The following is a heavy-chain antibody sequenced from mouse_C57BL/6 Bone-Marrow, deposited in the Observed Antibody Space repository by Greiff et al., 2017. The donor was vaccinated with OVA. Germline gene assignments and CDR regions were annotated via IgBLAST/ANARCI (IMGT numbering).Heavy chain of an antibody. J-gene: IGHJ4*01. CDR3: TGIYYGNYCAMDY. D-gene: IGHD2-1*01. Sequence: QVQLKESGAELVRPGASVTLSCKASGYTFTDYEMHWVKQTPVHGLEWIGAIDPETGGTAYNQTFKGKAILTADKSSSTAYMELRRLTSEDSAVYYCTGIYYGNYCAMDYWGQGTSVTVSS. CDR2: IDPETGGT. V-gene: IGHV1-15*01. CDR1: GYTFTDYE.